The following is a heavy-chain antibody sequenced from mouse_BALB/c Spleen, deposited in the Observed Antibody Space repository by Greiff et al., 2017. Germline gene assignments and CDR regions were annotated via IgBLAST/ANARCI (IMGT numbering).Heavy chain of an antibody. CDR3: ARLIYYYGSSYPYYFDY. J-gene: IGHJ2*01. Sequence: VQVVESGPGLVAPSQSLSITCTVSGFSLTGYGVNWVRQPPGKGLEWLGMIWGDGSTDYNSALKSRLSISKDNSKSQVFLKMNSLQTDDTARYYCARLIYYYGSSYPYYFDYRGQGTTLTVSS. CDR2: IWGDGST. D-gene: IGHD1-1*01. V-gene: IGHV2-6-7*01. CDR1: GFSLTGYG.